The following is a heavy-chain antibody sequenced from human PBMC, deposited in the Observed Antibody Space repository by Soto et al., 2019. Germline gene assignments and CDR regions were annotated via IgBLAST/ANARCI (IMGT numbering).Heavy chain of an antibody. V-gene: IGHV4-4*02. CDR3: AREMNYYDTSGDSYFDY. CDR1: GGSISSSNW. Sequence: SETLSLTCAVSGGSISSSNWWSWVRQPPGKGLEWIGEIYHSGSTNYNPSLKSRVTISVDTSKNQFSLRLSSVTAADTAVYYCAREMNYYDTSGDSYFDYWGQGTLVTVSS. CDR2: IYHSGST. D-gene: IGHD3-22*01. J-gene: IGHJ4*02.